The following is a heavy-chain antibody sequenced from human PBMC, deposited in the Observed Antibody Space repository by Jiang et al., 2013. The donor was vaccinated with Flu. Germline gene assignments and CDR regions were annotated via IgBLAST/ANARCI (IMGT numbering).Heavy chain of an antibody. V-gene: IGHV4-31*03. CDR1: GGSISSGYHY. D-gene: IGHD6-13*01. CDR2: ISYSEGT. J-gene: IGHJ4*02. CDR3: ARTLVAADIEVKVSGDYYFDY. Sequence: GPGLVKPSQTLSLTCTVSGGSISSGYHYWTWIRQHPVKGLEWVGYISYSEGTYYNPSLKSRVTISADTSKNQFSLKLRSVTAADTAVYYCARTLVAADIEVKVSGDYYFDYWGQGTLVTVSS.